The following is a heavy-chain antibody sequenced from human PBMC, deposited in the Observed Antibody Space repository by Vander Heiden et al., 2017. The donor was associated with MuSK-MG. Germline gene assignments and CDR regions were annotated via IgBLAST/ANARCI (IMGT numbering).Heavy chain of an antibody. CDR3: ARDRNYDSSGRGIFGY. CDR1: AFSFSTEG. V-gene: IGHV3-30-3*01. J-gene: IGHJ4*02. D-gene: IGHD3-22*01. Sequence: QVQLVESGGGEVQPGRSLSLSCAAPAFSFSTEGRHGGRQAPGKGLEWVAVISYDGSNKYYADCVKGRFTISRDNSKNTLYLQMNSLRAEETAVYYCARDRNYDSSGRGIFGYWGQGTLVTVSS. CDR2: ISYDGSNK.